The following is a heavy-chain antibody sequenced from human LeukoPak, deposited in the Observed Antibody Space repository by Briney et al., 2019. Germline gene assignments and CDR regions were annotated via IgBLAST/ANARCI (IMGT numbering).Heavy chain of an antibody. CDR1: GFTFSSYG. D-gene: IGHD1-26*01. CDR2: ISYDGSNK. V-gene: IGHV3-30*18. CDR3: AKDRIVGATAAFDI. J-gene: IGHJ3*02. Sequence: PGRSLRLSCAASGFTFSSYGMHWVRQAPGKGLEWVAVISYDGSNKYYADSVKGRFTISRDNSKNTLYLQMNSLRAEDTAVYYCAKDRIVGATAAFDIWGQGTMVTVSS.